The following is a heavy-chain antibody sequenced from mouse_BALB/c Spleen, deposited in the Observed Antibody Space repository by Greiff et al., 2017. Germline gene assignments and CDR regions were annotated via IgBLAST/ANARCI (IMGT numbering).Heavy chain of an antibody. Sequence: QVQLQQPGAELVRPGASVKLSCKASGYTFTSYWINWVKQRPGQGLEWIGNIYPSDSYTNYNQKFKDKATLTVDKSSSTAYMQLSSPTSEDSAVYYCTKGYDGDWYFDVWGAGTTVTVSS. D-gene: IGHD2-2*01. J-gene: IGHJ1*01. CDR1: GYTFTSYW. CDR3: TKGYDGDWYFDV. CDR2: IYPSDSYT. V-gene: IGHV1-69*02.